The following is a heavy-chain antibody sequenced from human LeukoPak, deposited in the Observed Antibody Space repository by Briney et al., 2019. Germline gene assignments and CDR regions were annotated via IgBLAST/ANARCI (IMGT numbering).Heavy chain of an antibody. CDR1: GFTFSSYW. Sequence: GGSLRLSCAASGFTFSSYWMSWVRQAPGKGLEWVANIKQDGSEKYYVDSVKGRFTISRDNAKNSLYLQMSSLRAEDTAVYYCARIPHYDFWSGSFDYWGQGTLVTVSS. J-gene: IGHJ4*02. CDR3: ARIPHYDFWSGSFDY. V-gene: IGHV3-7*01. CDR2: IKQDGSEK. D-gene: IGHD3-3*01.